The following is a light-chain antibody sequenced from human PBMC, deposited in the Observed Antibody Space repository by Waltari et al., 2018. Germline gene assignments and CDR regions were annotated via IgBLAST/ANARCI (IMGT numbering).Light chain of an antibody. CDR2: AAS. CDR1: QSISTY. V-gene: IGKV1-39*01. CDR3: QQSYSTPFT. J-gene: IGKJ3*01. Sequence: DIQMTQSPSSLSASVGDRGTITCRATQSISTYLNWYLQKPGKAPKLLIYAASSLESGAPSRFSGSGSGTDFTLTITSLQPEDFATYYCQQSYSTPFTFGPGTKVDIK.